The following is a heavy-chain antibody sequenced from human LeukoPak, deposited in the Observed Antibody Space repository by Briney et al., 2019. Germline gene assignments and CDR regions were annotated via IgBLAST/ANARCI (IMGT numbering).Heavy chain of an antibody. CDR1: GYSFTSYW. CDR3: ARFSSSSDFDY. Sequence: GESLKVSCKGSGYSFTSYWIGWVRQMPGKGLEWMGIIYPGDSDTRYSPSFQGQVTISADKSISTAYLQWSSLRASDTAMYYCARFSSSSDFDYWGQGTLVTVSS. CDR2: IYPGDSDT. V-gene: IGHV5-51*01. D-gene: IGHD6-6*01. J-gene: IGHJ4*02.